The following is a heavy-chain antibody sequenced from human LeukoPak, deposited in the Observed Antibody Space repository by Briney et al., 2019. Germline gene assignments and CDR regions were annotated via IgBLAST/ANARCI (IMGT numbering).Heavy chain of an antibody. CDR3: VKAIVAAGYDY. D-gene: IGHD6-13*01. V-gene: IGHV3-74*01. Sequence: GGSLRLSCAASGLTFSSYWMHWVRQAPGKGLVWVSRINSDGSATFYADSVKGRFTISRDNAKNTLYLQMNSLRAEDTAVYYCVKAIVAAGYDYWGQGTLATVSS. CDR2: INSDGSAT. CDR1: GLTFSSYW. J-gene: IGHJ4*02.